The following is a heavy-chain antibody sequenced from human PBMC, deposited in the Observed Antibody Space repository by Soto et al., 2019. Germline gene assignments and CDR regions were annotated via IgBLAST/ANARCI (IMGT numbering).Heavy chain of an antibody. CDR2: FDPEDGET. J-gene: IGHJ5*02. CDR1: GYTLTELS. D-gene: IGHD6-19*01. CDR3: ATGYSQWLVRRSWFDP. Sequence: ASVKVSCKVSGYTLTELSMHWVRQAPGKGLEWMGGFDPEDGETIYAQKFQGRVTMTEDTSTDTAYMELSSLRSEDTAVYYCATGYSQWLVRRSWFDPWGQGPLVTVSS. V-gene: IGHV1-24*01.